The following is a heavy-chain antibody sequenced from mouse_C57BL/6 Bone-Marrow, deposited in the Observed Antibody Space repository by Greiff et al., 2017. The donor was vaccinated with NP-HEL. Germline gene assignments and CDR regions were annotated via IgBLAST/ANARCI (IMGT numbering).Heavy chain of an antibody. D-gene: IGHD1-1*01. CDR3: TGVTTGY. Sequence: EVKVEESGGGLVQPGGSMKLSCVASGFTFSNYWMNWVRQSPEKGLEWVAQIRLKSDNYATHYAESVKGRFTISRDDSKSSVYLQMNNLRAEDTGIYYCTGVTTGYWGQGTTLTVSS. V-gene: IGHV6-3*01. CDR2: IRLKSDNYAT. J-gene: IGHJ2*01. CDR1: GFTFSNYW.